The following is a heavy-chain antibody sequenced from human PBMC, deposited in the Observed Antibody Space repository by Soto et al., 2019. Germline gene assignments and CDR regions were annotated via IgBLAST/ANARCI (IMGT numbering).Heavy chain of an antibody. CDR1: GGSISSSSYY. D-gene: IGHD6-19*01. CDR2: IYYSGST. V-gene: IGHV4-39*01. Sequence: SETLSLTCTVSGGSISSSSYYWGWIRQPPGKGLEWIGSIYYSGSTYYNPSLKSRVTISVDTSKNQFSLKLSSVTAADTAVYYCARQTRDYSSRWYVSIYYGIDVWGQGTTVTVSS. CDR3: ARQTRDYSSRWYVSIYYGIDV. J-gene: IGHJ6*02.